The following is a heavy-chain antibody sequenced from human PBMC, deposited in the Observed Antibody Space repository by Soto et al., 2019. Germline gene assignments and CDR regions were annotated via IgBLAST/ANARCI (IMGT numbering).Heavy chain of an antibody. J-gene: IGHJ4*02. CDR1: GFTFSSYA. Sequence: GGSLRLSCAASGFTFSSYAMSWVRQAPGKGLEWVSAISGSGGSTYYADSVKGRFTISRDNSKNTLYLQMNSLRAEDTAVYYCAKDRGPPTAIKGPSDYWGQGTLVTAPQ. CDR2: ISGSGGST. CDR3: AKDRGPPTAIKGPSDY. D-gene: IGHD2-21*02. V-gene: IGHV3-23*01.